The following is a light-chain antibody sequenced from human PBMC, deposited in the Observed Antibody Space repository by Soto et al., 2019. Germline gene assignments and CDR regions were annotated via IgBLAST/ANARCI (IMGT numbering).Light chain of an antibody. V-gene: IGKV3D-15*01. CDR1: QSVRNN. J-gene: IGKJ1*01. CDR3: QQYYNWPRT. Sequence: EIVMTQSPGTLSVSPGERVTLSCRASQSVRNNLAWYQQRPGQAPRLLIYGASTRATGIPARFSGSGSGTEFTLTISSLQSEDFAVYYCQQYYNWPRTFGQGTKVDIK. CDR2: GAS.